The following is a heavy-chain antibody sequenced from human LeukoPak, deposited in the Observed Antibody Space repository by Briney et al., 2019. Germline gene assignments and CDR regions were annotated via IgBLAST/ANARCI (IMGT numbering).Heavy chain of an antibody. Sequence: ASVKASCKASGGTFSSYAISCVRQAPGQGLEWMGGIIPIFGTANYAQKFQDRVTITADKPTSTAYMELSSLRSEDTAVYYCAKTPDILTGYSFDYWGQGTLVTVSS. D-gene: IGHD3-9*01. CDR3: AKTPDILTGYSFDY. V-gene: IGHV1-69*06. CDR2: IIPIFGTA. CDR1: GGTFSSYA. J-gene: IGHJ4*02.